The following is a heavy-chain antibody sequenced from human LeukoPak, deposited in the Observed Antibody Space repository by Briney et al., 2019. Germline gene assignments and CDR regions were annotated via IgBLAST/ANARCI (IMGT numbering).Heavy chain of an antibody. CDR2: IDSSGSTT. CDR3: ASAHGGSGYDRPFDY. J-gene: IGHJ4*02. CDR1: RFYFSTYD. D-gene: IGHD5-12*01. V-gene: IGHV3-48*03. Sequence: RGSLRLSCTASRFYFSTYDMNWVRQVPGKGLEWVSYIDSSGSTTYYAGSVQGRFTISRDNTKNSLYLQMRGLRAEDTAFYYCASAHGGSGYDRPFDYWGQGTLVTVSS.